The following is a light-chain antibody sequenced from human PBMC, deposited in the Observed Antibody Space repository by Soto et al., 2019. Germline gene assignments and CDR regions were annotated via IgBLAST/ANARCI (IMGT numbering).Light chain of an antibody. CDR2: DVS. Sequence: SALAQPASVSGSPGQSITISCTGTSSDIGAFNYVSWYQQHPGDAPKLLIFDVSDRPSGISVRFSASKSGNTASLTISGLQTEDEAHYFCSSYAATNTVLFGGGTKLTVL. CDR3: SSYAATNTVL. J-gene: IGLJ2*01. V-gene: IGLV2-14*03. CDR1: SSDIGAFNY.